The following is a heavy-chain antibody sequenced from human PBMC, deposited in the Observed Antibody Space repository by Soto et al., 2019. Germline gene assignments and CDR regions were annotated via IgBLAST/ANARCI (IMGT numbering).Heavy chain of an antibody. J-gene: IGHJ6*03. V-gene: IGHV3-30*18. CDR2: ISYDGSNK. CDR3: AKMSSSWSYYYYYYMDV. D-gene: IGHD6-13*01. Sequence: QVQLVESGGGVVQPGRSLRLSCAAAGFTFSSYGMHWVRQAPGKGLEWVAVISYDGSNKYYADSVKGRFTISRDNSKNTLYLQMNSLRVEDTAVYYCAKMSSSWSYYYYYYMDVWGTGTTVTVSS. CDR1: GFTFSSYG.